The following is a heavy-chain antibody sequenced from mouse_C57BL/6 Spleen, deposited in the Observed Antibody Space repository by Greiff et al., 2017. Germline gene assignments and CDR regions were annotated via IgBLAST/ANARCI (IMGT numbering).Heavy chain of an antibody. CDR2: IDPSDSYT. J-gene: IGHJ1*03. D-gene: IGHD1-1*01. CDR3: AVVAEEYFDV. Sequence: QVQLQQSGAELVMPGASVKLSCKASGYTFTSYWMHWVKQRPGQGLEWIGEIDPSDSYTNYNQKFKGKSTLTVDKSSSTAYMQLSSLTSEDSAVYYCAVVAEEYFDVWGTGTTVTVSS. CDR1: GYTFTSYW. V-gene: IGHV1-69*01.